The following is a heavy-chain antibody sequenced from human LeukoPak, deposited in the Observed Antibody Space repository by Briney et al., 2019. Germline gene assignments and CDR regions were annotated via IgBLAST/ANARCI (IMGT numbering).Heavy chain of an antibody. CDR1: RFTFSSCA. D-gene: IGHD3-3*01. CDR2: ISRSGKNT. J-gene: IGHJ4*02. CDR3: AKETISGVGVPRSDY. Sequence: PGGSLRLSCVASRFTFSSCAMSWIRQAPGKGLESVSAISRSGKNTYYEDSVKGRFTISRDNSENTLYLQMGSLGAEDTAVYYCAKETISGVGVPRSDYWGQGTLVTVSS. V-gene: IGHV3-23*01.